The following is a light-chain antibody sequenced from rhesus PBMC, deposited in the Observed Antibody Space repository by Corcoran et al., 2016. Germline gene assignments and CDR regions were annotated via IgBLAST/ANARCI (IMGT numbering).Light chain of an antibody. Sequence: QSAPTQPPSVSGSPGQSVTISCTGTSSDIGGYNYVSWYQQHPGKAPKLLIYGVSNRPSGVSDRFSGSKSGNTSSLTISGLQAEDEADYYWCSYTTSSTYYIFGAGTRLTVL. CDR3: CSYTTSSTYYI. J-gene: IGLJ1*01. CDR1: SSDIGGYNY. CDR2: GVS. V-gene: IGLV2S7*01.